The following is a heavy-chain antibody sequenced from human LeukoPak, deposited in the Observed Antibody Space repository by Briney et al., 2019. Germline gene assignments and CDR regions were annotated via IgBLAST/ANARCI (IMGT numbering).Heavy chain of an antibody. Sequence: PGGSLRLSCVTSGFTFRSYSMNWVRQAPGKGLEWVSVIYSGGSTYYADSVKGRFTISRDNSKNTLYLQMNSLRAEDTAVYYCAREMFDSTGFDYWGQGTLVTVSS. D-gene: IGHD2-2*01. CDR1: GFTFRSYS. CDR2: IYSGGST. CDR3: AREMFDSTGFDY. J-gene: IGHJ4*02. V-gene: IGHV3-53*01.